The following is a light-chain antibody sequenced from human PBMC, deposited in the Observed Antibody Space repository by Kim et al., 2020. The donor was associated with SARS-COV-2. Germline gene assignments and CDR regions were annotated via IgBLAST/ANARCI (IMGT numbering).Light chain of an antibody. CDR3: QQSYTTPRT. CDR1: QSISTF. CDR2: AAS. V-gene: IGKV1-39*01. J-gene: IGKJ2*01. Sequence: SASVGGTVTITCPASQSISTFLNWYQHRPGKAPKLLMFAASRLQSGVPSRFTGSGSGTDFTLTISSLQPEDFATYFCQQSYTTPRTFGQGTKLEI.